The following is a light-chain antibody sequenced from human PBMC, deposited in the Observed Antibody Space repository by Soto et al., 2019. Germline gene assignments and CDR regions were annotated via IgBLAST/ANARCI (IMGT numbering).Light chain of an antibody. Sequence: DIQMTQSPSSLSASVGDRVTITCRASESISRHLNWYQQKPGKAPKLLIYAASSLQNGVPSRFSGSGTGTDFTLTISNLQPEDFATYYWQQSYSTLSITFGQGTRLEI. CDR1: ESISRH. V-gene: IGKV1-39*01. CDR2: AAS. J-gene: IGKJ5*01. CDR3: QQSYSTLSIT.